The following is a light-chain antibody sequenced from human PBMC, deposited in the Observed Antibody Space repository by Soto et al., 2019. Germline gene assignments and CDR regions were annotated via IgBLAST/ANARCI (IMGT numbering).Light chain of an antibody. CDR1: SSNIGSNT. CDR3: GAWDDSLNGFYV. CDR2: SNN. J-gene: IGLJ1*01. Sequence: QSVLTQPPSASGTPGQRVTISCSGSSSNIGSNTVNWYQQLPGTAPKLLIYSNNQRPSGVPDRFSGSKSGTSASLAISGLQSEDEADYYCGAWDDSLNGFYVFGTGTKLTVL. V-gene: IGLV1-44*01.